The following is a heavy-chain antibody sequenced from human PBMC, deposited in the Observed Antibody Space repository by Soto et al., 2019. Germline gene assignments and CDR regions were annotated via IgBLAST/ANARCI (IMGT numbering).Heavy chain of an antibody. Sequence: ASVKVSCKASGYTFTRYYMHWVRQAPGQGLEWMGIINPSGGSTTYAQKFQGRVTMTRDTSTSTVHMELSSLRSEDTAVYYCARGDWNYYYGMDVWGQGTTVPVSS. J-gene: IGHJ6*02. CDR1: GYTFTRYY. CDR2: INPSGGST. D-gene: IGHD2-21*01. CDR3: ARGDWNYYYGMDV. V-gene: IGHV1-46*03.